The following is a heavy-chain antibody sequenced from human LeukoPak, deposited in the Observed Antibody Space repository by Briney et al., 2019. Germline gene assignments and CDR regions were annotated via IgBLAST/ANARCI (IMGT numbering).Heavy chain of an antibody. CDR3: ASSGAIVATIRY. Sequence: SVKVPCKASGGTFSSYAISWVRQAPGQGLEWMGRIIPILGIANYAQKFQGRVTITADKSTSTAYMELSSLRSEDTAVYYCASSGAIVATIRYWGQGTLVTVSS. CDR1: GGTFSSYA. V-gene: IGHV1-69*04. D-gene: IGHD5-12*01. CDR2: IIPILGIA. J-gene: IGHJ4*02.